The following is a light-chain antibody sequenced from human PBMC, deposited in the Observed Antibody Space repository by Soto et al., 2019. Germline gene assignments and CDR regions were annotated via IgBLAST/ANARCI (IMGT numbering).Light chain of an antibody. V-gene: IGKV3-15*01. CDR3: QQHNNWHPYN. CDR1: QSVSSN. J-gene: IGKJ2*01. CDR2: GAS. Sequence: EIVMTQSPATLSVSPGERATLSCRASQSVSSNLAWYQQKPGQAPRLLIYGASTRATGIPARFSGSGSGTEFTLTISSLTSEDFTVYYCQQHNNWHPYNFGQGNKLEIQ.